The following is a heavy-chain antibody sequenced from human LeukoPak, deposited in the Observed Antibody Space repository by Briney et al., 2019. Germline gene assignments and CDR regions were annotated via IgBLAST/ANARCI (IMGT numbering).Heavy chain of an antibody. CDR1: GLTFSSYE. D-gene: IGHD2-15*01. CDR2: IGGSGSTI. V-gene: IGHV3-48*03. J-gene: IGHJ6*02. Sequence: PVGGLRLSSAASGLTFSSYEMSWGPEAPRKRRGRVSYIGGSGSTICYADSVKGRFTISRDNAKNSLYLQMNSLRAEDTAVYYCAISGYCSGGGCYYYDGMDVWGQGTTVTVSS. CDR3: AISGYCSGGGCYYYDGMDV.